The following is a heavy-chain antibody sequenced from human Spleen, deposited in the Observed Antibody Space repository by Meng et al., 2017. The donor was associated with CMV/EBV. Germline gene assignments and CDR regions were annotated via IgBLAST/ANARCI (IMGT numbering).Heavy chain of an antibody. CDR1: GGSISSYY. V-gene: IGHV4-59*01. D-gene: IGHD2/OR15-2a*01. Sequence: SETLSLTCTVSGGSISSYYWSWIRQPPGKGLEWIGYIYYSGSTNYNPSLKSRVTISVDTSKNQFSLKLSSVTAADTAVYYCARGSGTTTIYFYYGMDVWGQGTTVTVSS. CDR2: IYYSGST. J-gene: IGHJ6*02. CDR3: ARGSGTTTIYFYYGMDV.